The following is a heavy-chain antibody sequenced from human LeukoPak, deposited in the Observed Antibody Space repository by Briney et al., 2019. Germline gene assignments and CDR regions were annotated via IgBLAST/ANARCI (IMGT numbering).Heavy chain of an antibody. V-gene: IGHV3-30*04. CDR3: ARDRLIVMVAAVYHDAFDI. CDR1: GFTFSSYA. Sequence: PGGSLRLSCAASGFTFSSYAMHWVRQAPGKGLEWVAVISYDGSNKYYADSVKGRFTISRDNSKNTLYLQMNSLRAEDTAVYYCARDRLIVMVAAVYHDAFDIWGQGTMVTVSS. CDR2: ISYDGSNK. J-gene: IGHJ3*02. D-gene: IGHD2-15*01.